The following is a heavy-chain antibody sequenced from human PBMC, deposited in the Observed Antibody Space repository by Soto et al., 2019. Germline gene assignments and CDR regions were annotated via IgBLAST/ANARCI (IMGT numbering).Heavy chain of an antibody. J-gene: IGHJ5*02. CDR2: IIPIFGTA. D-gene: IGHD2-15*01. Sequence: SVKVSCKASGGTFSSYAISWVRQAPGQGLEWMGGIIPIFGTANYAQKFQGRVTITADKSTSTAYMELSSLRSEDTAVYYCASMLGYCSGGSCYSPWFDPWGQGTLVTVSS. V-gene: IGHV1-69*06. CDR1: GGTFSSYA. CDR3: ASMLGYCSGGSCYSPWFDP.